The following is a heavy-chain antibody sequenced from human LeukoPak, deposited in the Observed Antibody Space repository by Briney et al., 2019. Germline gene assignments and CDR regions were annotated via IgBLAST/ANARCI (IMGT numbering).Heavy chain of an antibody. J-gene: IGHJ4*02. CDR1: GGSVSSGSFY. CDR2: IYHSGTT. V-gene: IGHV4-61*01. D-gene: IGHD4-17*01. CDR3: ARLPTTVTTVYFDY. Sequence: SETLTLTCTVSGGSVSSGSFYWSWIRQPPGQELEAIGYIYHSGTTYYNPSLESRLSILAGTSKNQFSLMLSSVTAADTAVYYCARLPTTVTTVYFDYWGQGTLVTVSS.